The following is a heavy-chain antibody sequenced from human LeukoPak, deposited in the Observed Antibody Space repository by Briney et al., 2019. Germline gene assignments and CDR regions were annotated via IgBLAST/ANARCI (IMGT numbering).Heavy chain of an antibody. V-gene: IGHV1-2*02. CDR2: INPNSGGT. CDR3: ARGGYYYDSSGYYSSFDY. Sequence: ASVKVSCKASGYTFTGYYMHWVRQAPGQGLEWVGWINPNSGGTNYAQKFQGRVTMTRDTSISTAYMELSRLRSDDTAVYYCARGGYYYDSSGYYSSFDYWGQGTLVTVSS. J-gene: IGHJ4*02. CDR1: GYTFTGYY. D-gene: IGHD3-22*01.